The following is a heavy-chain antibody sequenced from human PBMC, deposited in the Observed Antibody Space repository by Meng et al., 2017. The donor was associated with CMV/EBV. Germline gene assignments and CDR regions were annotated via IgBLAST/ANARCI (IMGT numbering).Heavy chain of an antibody. CDR1: GGSISSSSYY. V-gene: IGHV4-39*01. Sequence: SETLSLTCTVSGGSISSSSYYWGWIRQPPGKGLEWIGSIYYSGSTYYNPSLKSRVTISVDTSKNQFSLKLGSVTAADTAVYYCAGFIAARPWAYGSFDYWGQGTLVTVSS. CDR2: IYYSGST. D-gene: IGHD6-6*01. CDR3: AGFIAARPWAYGSFDY. J-gene: IGHJ4*02.